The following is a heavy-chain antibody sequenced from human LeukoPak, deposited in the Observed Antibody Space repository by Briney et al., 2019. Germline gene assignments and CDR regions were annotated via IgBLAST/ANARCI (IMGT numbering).Heavy chain of an antibody. V-gene: IGHV3-23*01. D-gene: IGHD2-15*01. Sequence: GGSLRLSCAASGFTFSSYAMSWVRQAPGKGLEWVSAISGSGGSTYYADSVKGRFTISRDNSKNTLYLQMNSLRAEDTAVYYCAKDGVVVVAATYDYWGQGTLVTVSS. J-gene: IGHJ4*02. CDR1: GFTFSSYA. CDR2: ISGSGGST. CDR3: AKDGVVVVAATYDY.